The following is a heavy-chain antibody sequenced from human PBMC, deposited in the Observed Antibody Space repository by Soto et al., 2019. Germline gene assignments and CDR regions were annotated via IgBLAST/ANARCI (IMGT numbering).Heavy chain of an antibody. D-gene: IGHD4-17*01. CDR3: ARHVESTAATDS. V-gene: IGHV4-31*03. CDR2: IYHRGTT. J-gene: IGHJ4*02. CDR1: GGSIKTTGYY. Sequence: QVKMQESGPGLVKPSETLSLTCTVSGGSIKTTGYYWNWIRQRPGKGLEWIGNIYHRGTTYYHPSLKSRVSLSVDTSNNQFSLRLTSVTAAVTAVYFCARHVESTAATDSWGQGILVTVSA.